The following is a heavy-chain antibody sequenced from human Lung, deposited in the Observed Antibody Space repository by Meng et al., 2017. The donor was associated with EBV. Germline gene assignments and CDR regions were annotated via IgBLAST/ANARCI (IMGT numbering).Heavy chain of an antibody. V-gene: IGHV4-31*03. Sequence: QAQLQESGPGLVKPSQTLSLTCTVSGGSISSKNYYWSWIRQHPGKGLEWIGYIYYSGSTYYNPSLKSRVTISVDTSKNQFSLNLTFVTAADTAVYYCATTTVRGVNWIDPWGQGTLVTVSS. J-gene: IGHJ5*02. CDR3: ATTTVRGVNWIDP. CDR1: GGSISSKNYY. CDR2: IYYSGST. D-gene: IGHD3-10*01.